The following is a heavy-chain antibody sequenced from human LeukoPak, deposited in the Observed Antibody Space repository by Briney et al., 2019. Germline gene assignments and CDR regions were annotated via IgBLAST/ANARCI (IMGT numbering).Heavy chain of an antibody. J-gene: IGHJ4*02. Sequence: GGSLRLSCAASGFTFSSYSMNWVRQAPGKGLEWVSSISSSSSYIYYADSVKGRFTISRDNAKNSLYLQMNSLRAEDTAVCYCARVSNSWYRTIDYWGQGTLVTVSS. D-gene: IGHD6-13*01. V-gene: IGHV3-21*01. CDR3: ARVSNSWYRTIDY. CDR1: GFTFSSYS. CDR2: ISSSSSYI.